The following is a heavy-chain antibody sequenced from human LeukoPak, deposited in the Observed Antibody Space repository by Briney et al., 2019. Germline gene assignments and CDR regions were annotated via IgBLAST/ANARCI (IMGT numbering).Heavy chain of an antibody. CDR3: ARDQDTAPFDY. Sequence: SETLSLTCTVSGGSISNNGYYWSWIRQHPGKGLEWIGYIYYSGSTYYNPSLKSRVTISVDTSKNQFSLKLSSVTAADTAVYYCARDQDTAPFDYWGQGTLVTVSS. J-gene: IGHJ4*02. V-gene: IGHV4-31*03. CDR1: GGSISNNGYY. CDR2: IYYSGST. D-gene: IGHD5-18*01.